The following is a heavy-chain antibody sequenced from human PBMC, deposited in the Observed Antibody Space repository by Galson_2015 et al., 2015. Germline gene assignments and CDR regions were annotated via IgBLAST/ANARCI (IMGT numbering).Heavy chain of an antibody. J-gene: IGHJ6*02. V-gene: IGHV3-23*01. D-gene: IGHD4-17*01. CDR1: GLTFSSYA. CDR2: ISGSGGST. CDR3: AKFLDYGDYSWMYYGMDV. Sequence: SLRLSCAASGLTFSSYAMSWVRQAPGKGLEWVSGISGSGGSTYDADSVKGRFTISRDNSKNTLYVQMNSLRAEDTAVYYCAKFLDYGDYSWMYYGMDVWGQGTTVTVSS.